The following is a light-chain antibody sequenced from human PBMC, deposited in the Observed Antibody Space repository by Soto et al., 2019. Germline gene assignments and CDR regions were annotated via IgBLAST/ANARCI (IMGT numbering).Light chain of an antibody. J-gene: IGLJ2*01. CDR3: AAWDDSLGGLI. V-gene: IGLV1-44*01. Sequence: QLVLTQPPSASATPGQTVTISCSGASSNIGSYTVNWYQQLPGTAPKLLIFSNNQRPSGVPDRFSGSRSGTSASLYITGLQSEDEADFYCAAWDDSLGGLIFGGGTKLTVL. CDR1: SSNIGSYT. CDR2: SNN.